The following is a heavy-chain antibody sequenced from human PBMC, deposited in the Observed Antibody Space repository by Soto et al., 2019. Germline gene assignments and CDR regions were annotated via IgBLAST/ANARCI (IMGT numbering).Heavy chain of an antibody. CDR1: GFTFCTYT. D-gene: IGHD3-9*01. V-gene: IGHV3-23*03. CDR2: IFPGGST. Sequence: TXXSLRLSFAASGFTFCTYTLNWVPQAPGKGLEWVAGIFPGGSTYYANSVKGRFTISRDHSQSSVFLQMSSLRDEDTAVYYCAKDRQPDGIWTFDLWGQGTLVTVSS. CDR3: AKDRQPDGIWTFDL. J-gene: IGHJ4*02.